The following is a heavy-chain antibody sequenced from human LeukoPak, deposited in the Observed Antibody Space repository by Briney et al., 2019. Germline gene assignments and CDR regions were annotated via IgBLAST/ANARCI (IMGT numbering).Heavy chain of an antibody. CDR1: GFTFDDYA. Sequence: PGRSLRLSCAASGFTFDDYAMHWVRQVPGKGLEWVSGISWNRGSIGYADSVKGRFTISKDNAKNSLYLQMNSLRTEDTALYYCAGGDDYDYWGQGTLVTVSS. J-gene: IGHJ4*02. CDR2: ISWNRGSI. CDR3: AGGDDYDY. D-gene: IGHD2-21*02. V-gene: IGHV3-9*01.